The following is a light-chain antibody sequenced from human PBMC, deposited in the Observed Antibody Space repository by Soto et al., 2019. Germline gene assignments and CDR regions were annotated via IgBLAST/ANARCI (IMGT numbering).Light chain of an antibody. V-gene: IGKV3D-20*02. CDR2: GAS. CDR1: QSVSSSY. CDR3: QQRSNWPRFT. J-gene: IGKJ5*01. Sequence: EIVLTQSPGTLSLSPGERAALSCRASQSVSSSYLAWYQQKPGQAPRLLIYGASNRATGIADRFSGSGSGTEFTLTISSLEPEDFAVYYCQQRSNWPRFTFGQGTRLEI.